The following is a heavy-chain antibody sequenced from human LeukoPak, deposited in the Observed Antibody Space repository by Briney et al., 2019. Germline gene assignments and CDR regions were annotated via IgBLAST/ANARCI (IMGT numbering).Heavy chain of an antibody. V-gene: IGHV4-34*01. Sequence: SETLSLTCAVYGGSFSGYYWSWIRQPPGKGLEWIGEINHSGSPNYNPSLKSRVTISIGTSKNQFSLKLSPVTAADTAVYYCARDLSDYYGSGSYRPIDAFDIWGQGTMVTVSS. CDR2: INHSGSP. D-gene: IGHD3-10*01. CDR3: ARDLSDYYGSGSYRPIDAFDI. CDR1: GGSFSGYY. J-gene: IGHJ3*02.